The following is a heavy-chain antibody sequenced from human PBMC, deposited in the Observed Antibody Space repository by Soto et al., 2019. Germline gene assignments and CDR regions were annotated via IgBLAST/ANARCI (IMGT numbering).Heavy chain of an antibody. D-gene: IGHD2-2*02. V-gene: IGHV1-69*05. J-gene: IGHJ6*02. CDR1: GGTFRSYA. CDR3: ARTDCSSTSCYNYYYYGMDV. CDR2: IIPIFGTA. Sequence: GAAVKVSCKASGGTFRSYAISWLRQAPGQSLSWMGAIIPIFGTANYAQKFQGRVTITRDTSATTAYMELSSLRSEDSAVFYCARTDCSSTSCYNYYYYGMDVWGQGTTVTVSS.